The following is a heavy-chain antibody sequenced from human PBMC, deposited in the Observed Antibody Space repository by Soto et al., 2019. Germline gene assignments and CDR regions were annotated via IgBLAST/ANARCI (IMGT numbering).Heavy chain of an antibody. V-gene: IGHV1-18*01. CDR1: GYTFTSYG. CDR2: ISAYNGNT. D-gene: IGHD5-12*01. J-gene: IGHJ3*02. Sequence: ASVKVSCKASGYTFTSYGISWVRQAPGQGLEWMGWISAYNGNTNYAQNLQGRVTMTTDTSTSTAYMELRSLRSEDTAVYYCARTKATPGAFDIWGQGTMVTVSS. CDR3: ARTKATPGAFDI.